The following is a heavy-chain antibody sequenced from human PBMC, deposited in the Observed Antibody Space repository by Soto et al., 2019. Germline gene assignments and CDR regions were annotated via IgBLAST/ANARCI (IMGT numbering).Heavy chain of an antibody. D-gene: IGHD3-9*01. CDR2: ISGSGGST. V-gene: IGHV3-23*01. CDR1: GFTFSSYA. J-gene: IGHJ4*02. Sequence: GGSQRLSCAASGFTFSSYAMSWVRQAPGKGLEWVSAISGSGGSTYYADSVKGRFTISRDNSKNTLYLQMNSLRAEDTAVYYCAKDSQYYDILTGYYPGPYYFDYWGQGTLVTVSS. CDR3: AKDSQYYDILTGYYPGPYYFDY.